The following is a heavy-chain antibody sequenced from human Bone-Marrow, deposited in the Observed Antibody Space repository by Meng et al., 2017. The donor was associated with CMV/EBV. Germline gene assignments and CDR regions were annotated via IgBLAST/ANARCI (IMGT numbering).Heavy chain of an antibody. CDR3: ARGPYGDYDY. D-gene: IGHD4-17*01. V-gene: IGHV4-31*03. CDR1: GGSISSGGYY. CDR2: IYYSGST. J-gene: IGHJ4*02. Sequence: LTCTVSGGSISSGGYYWSWIRQHPGKGLEWIGYIYYSGSTYYNPSLKSRVTISVDTSKNQFSLKLSSVTAADTAVYYCARGPYGDYDYWGQGTLVTVSS.